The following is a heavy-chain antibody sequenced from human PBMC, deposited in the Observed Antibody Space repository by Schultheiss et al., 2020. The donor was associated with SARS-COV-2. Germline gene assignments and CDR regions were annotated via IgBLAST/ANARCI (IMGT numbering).Heavy chain of an antibody. CDR1: GFTFSNAW. Sequence: GGSLRLSCAASGFTFSNAWMSWVRQAPGKGLEWVSSISSSSSYIYYADSVKGRFTISRDNAKNSVYLQMNSLRAEDTAVYYCAKGSGGMDVWGQGTTVTVSS. D-gene: IGHD3-10*01. CDR3: AKGSGGMDV. J-gene: IGHJ6*02. V-gene: IGHV3-21*01. CDR2: ISSSSSYI.